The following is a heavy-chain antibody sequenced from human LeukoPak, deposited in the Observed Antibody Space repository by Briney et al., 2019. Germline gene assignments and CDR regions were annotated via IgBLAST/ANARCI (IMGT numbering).Heavy chain of an antibody. V-gene: IGHV4-34*01. J-gene: IGHJ5*02. D-gene: IGHD1-26*01. CDR1: GGSFSGYY. Sequence: SETLSLTCAVYGGSFSGYYWRWIRQPPGKGLEWIGEINHSGSTNYNPSLKSRVTISVDTSKNQFSLKLSSVTAADTAVYYCAGSAYGLAGWFDHWGQGTLVTVSS. CDR2: INHSGST. CDR3: AGSAYGLAGWFDH.